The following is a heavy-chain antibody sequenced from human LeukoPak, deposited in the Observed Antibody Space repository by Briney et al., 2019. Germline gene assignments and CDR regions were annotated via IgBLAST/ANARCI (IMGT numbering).Heavy chain of an antibody. Sequence: GRSLRLSCVASGFTVPNFPIHWVRQAPGKGLEWVAVVSHDRSKKTYADSVKGRFTISRDNAKGTLYLEMHSLRPEDTAVYYCARDSLYGDNSFDYWGQGTLVTVSS. CDR1: GFTVPNFP. CDR2: VSHDRSKK. D-gene: IGHD4-17*01. J-gene: IGHJ4*02. CDR3: ARDSLYGDNSFDY. V-gene: IGHV3-30-3*01.